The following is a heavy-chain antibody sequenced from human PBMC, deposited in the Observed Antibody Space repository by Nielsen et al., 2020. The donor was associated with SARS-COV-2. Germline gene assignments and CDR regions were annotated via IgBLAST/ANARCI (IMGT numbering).Heavy chain of an antibody. CDR3: AKDLDPYKYYFYGMDV. Sequence: GGSLRLSCAASGFTFSSYAMHWVRQAPGKGLEYVSAISSNGGSTYYANSVKGRFTISRDNSKNTLYLQMNNLRAEDTAVYYCAKDLDPYKYYFYGMDVWGQGTTVTVSS. D-gene: IGHD1-14*01. V-gene: IGHV3-64*01. CDR1: GFTFSSYA. CDR2: ISSNGGST. J-gene: IGHJ6*02.